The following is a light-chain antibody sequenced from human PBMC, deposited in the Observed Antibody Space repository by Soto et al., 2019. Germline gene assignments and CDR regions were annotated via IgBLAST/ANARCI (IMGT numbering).Light chain of an antibody. CDR2: DVN. CDR1: NNDVGFYNY. V-gene: IGLV2-11*01. Sequence: QSVLTQPRSVSGSPGQSVTISCTGTNNDVGFYNYVSWYQQQLGKAPKLLIYDVNKRPSGVPPRFSGSTSGSTASLTISGLQTEDEADYYCCSYVGASIYVFGTGTKMTVL. J-gene: IGLJ1*01. CDR3: CSYVGASIYV.